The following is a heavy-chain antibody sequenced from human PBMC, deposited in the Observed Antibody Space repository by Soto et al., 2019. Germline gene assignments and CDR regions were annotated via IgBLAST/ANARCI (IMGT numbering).Heavy chain of an antibody. CDR2: IIPIFGTA. D-gene: IGHD6-19*01. V-gene: IGHV1-69*12. J-gene: IGHJ5*02. CDR3: ARSPLAVAGTRWFDP. Sequence: QVQLVQSGAEVKKPGSSVKVSCKASGGTFSSYAISWVRQAPGQGLEWMGGIIPIFGTANYAQKFQGRVTRTADEFTSTADMELSSLRSEDTAVYYCARSPLAVAGTRWFDPWGQGTLVTVSS. CDR1: GGTFSSYA.